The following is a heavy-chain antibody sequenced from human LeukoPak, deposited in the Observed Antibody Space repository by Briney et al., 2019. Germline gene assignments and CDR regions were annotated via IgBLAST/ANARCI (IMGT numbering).Heavy chain of an antibody. J-gene: IGHJ4*02. D-gene: IGHD3-16*01. CDR1: GFTFSGSA. V-gene: IGHV3-73*01. Sequence: GGSLRLSCAASGFTFSGSAMHWVRQASGKGLEWVGRIRSKANSYATAYAASVKGRFTISRDDSKNTAYLQMNSLKTEDTAVYYCTRRGSSDRLSVDYWGQGTLVTVSS. CDR2: IRSKANSYAT. CDR3: TRRGSSDRLSVDY.